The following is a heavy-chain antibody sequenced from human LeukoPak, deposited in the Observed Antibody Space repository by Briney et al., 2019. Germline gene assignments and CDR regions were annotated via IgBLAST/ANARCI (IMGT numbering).Heavy chain of an antibody. CDR1: GGSISSYY. CDR2: IYTSGST. Sequence: SETLSLTCTVSGGSISSYYWSWIRQPAGKGLEWIGRIYTSGSTNYNPSLKSRVTMSVDTSKNQFSLKLSSVTGADTAVYYCARDQTYGSGSYFDSKSPYGMDVWGQGTTVTVSS. J-gene: IGHJ6*02. CDR3: ARDQTYGSGSYFDSKSPYGMDV. D-gene: IGHD3-10*01. V-gene: IGHV4-4*07.